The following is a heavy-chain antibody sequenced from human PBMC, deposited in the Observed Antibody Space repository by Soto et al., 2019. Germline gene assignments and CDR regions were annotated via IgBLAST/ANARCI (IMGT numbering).Heavy chain of an antibody. V-gene: IGHV4-34*01. CDR3: AREVGLYSSSSHRMDV. Sequence: LSLTCAVYGGSFSGYYWSWIRQPPVKGLELIGEINHSGSTNYNPSLKSRVTISVDTSKNQFSLKLSSVTAADTAVYYCAREVGLYSSSSHRMDVWGQGTTVTVSS. CDR1: GGSFSGYY. CDR2: INHSGST. J-gene: IGHJ6*02. D-gene: IGHD6-6*01.